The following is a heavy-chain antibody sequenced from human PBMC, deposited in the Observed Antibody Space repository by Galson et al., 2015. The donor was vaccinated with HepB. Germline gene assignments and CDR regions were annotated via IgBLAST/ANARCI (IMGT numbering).Heavy chain of an antibody. J-gene: IGHJ5*02. Sequence: SLRLSCAASGSSFSAYTMNWVRQAPGRGLEWVSIITTTSSQIFYADSVKGRFTISRDNSKNTLYLQMNSLRPEDTAMYYCAKFKMYGDTENWFDPWGQGTLVIVSS. V-gene: IGHV3-21*04. CDR2: ITTTSSQI. D-gene: IGHD4-17*01. CDR1: GSSFSAYT. CDR3: AKFKMYGDTENWFDP.